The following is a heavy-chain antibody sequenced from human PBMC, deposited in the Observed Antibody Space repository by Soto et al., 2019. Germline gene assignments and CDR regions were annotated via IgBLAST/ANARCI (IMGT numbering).Heavy chain of an antibody. D-gene: IGHD1-7*01. Sequence: GVLRLSCAASGFTFSSYAMSWVRQAPGKGLEWVSAISGSGGSTYYADSVKGRFTISRDNSKNTLYLQMNSLRAEDTAVYYCAKDPYWNYATPDYFDYWGQGTLVTVSS. CDR1: GFTFSSYA. CDR3: AKDPYWNYATPDYFDY. V-gene: IGHV3-23*01. J-gene: IGHJ4*02. CDR2: ISGSGGST.